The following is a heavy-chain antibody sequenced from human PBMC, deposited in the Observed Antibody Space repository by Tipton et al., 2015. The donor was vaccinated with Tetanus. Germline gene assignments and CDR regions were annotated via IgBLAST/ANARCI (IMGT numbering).Heavy chain of an antibody. J-gene: IGHJ4*02. V-gene: IGHV3-11*01. CDR2: NSGSGKTI. Sequence: GSLRLSCAGSRFTFSAFYMIWIRQAPGRGLEWVAYNSGSGKTILYSDSVKGRFTVSRDNADNSVYLQMNHLSNDDTAMYFCPRGAFRPLDYWGKGALVTVSS. D-gene: IGHD2/OR15-2a*01. CDR3: PRGAFRPLDY. CDR1: RFTFSAFY.